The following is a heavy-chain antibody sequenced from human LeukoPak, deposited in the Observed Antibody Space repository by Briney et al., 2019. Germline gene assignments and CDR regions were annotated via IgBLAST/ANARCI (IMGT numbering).Heavy chain of an antibody. CDR3: ARVRGSGWYYFDS. CDR1: GFTFSDYF. Sequence: PGGSLRLSCAASGFTFSDYFMGWIRQAPGKGLEWASYIISSGGSMSYADSAKGRFTISRGNAKNLLYLQMNSLRAEDTALYYCARVRGSGWYYFDSWGQGTLVTVSS. CDR2: IISSGGSM. J-gene: IGHJ4*02. D-gene: IGHD6-19*01. V-gene: IGHV3-11*04.